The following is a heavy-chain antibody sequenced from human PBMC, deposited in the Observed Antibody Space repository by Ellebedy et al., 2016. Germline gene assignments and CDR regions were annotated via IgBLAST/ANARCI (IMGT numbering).Heavy chain of an antibody. D-gene: IGHD2-2*02. J-gene: IGHJ4*02. CDR2: MNPNSGNT. CDR1: GYTFTSYD. CDR3: ARDDCSSTSCYTRAFDY. Sequence: ASVKVSXKASGYTFTSYDINWVRQATGQGLEWMGWMNPNSGNTGYAQKFQGRVTITADESTSTAYMELSSLRSEDTAVYYCARDDCSSTSCYTRAFDYWGQGTLVTVSS. V-gene: IGHV1-8*01.